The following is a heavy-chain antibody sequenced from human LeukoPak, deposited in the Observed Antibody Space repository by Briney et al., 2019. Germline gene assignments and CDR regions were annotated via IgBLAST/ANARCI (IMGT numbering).Heavy chain of an antibody. J-gene: IGHJ4*02. CDR2: ISSSGSTI. CDR3: ASVPLWSYYDSSGYYYPATN. D-gene: IGHD3-22*01. Sequence: GGSLRLSCAASGFTFSDYYMSWIRQAPGKGLEWVSYISSSGSTIYYADSVKGRFTISRDNSKNTLYLQMNSLRAEDTAVYYCASVPLWSYYDSSGYYYPATNWGQGTLVTVSS. CDR1: GFTFSDYY. V-gene: IGHV3-11*04.